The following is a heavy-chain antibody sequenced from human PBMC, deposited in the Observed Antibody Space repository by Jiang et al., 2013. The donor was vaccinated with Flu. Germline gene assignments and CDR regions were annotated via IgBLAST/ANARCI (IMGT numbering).Heavy chain of an antibody. CDR3: GAGVGRSDFDY. D-gene: IGHD1-26*01. Sequence: VQLVESGGGLVKPGSSLRLSCAASGFTFSNAWMSWVRQAPGRGLEWVGRIKSKTDGGTRDFAAPVKGRFAISRDDSKKSMYLQMTSLKTEDTAVYYCGAGVGRSDFDYVGTGNPWSPSPQ. CDR2: IKSKTDGGTR. CDR1: GFTFSNAW. V-gene: IGHV3-15*01. J-gene: IGHJ4*02.